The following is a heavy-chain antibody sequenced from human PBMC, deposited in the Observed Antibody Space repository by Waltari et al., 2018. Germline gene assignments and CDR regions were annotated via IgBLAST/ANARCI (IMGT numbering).Heavy chain of an antibody. Sequence: QVQLQESGPGLVKPSETLSLTCTVSGYSISRGYYWGWIRQPPGKGLEWIGSIYHSGSTYYNPSLKSRVTISVDTSKNQFSLKLSSVTAADTAVYYCATQDYDILTGYYKDYWGQGTLVTVSS. CDR3: ATQDYDILTGYYKDY. J-gene: IGHJ4*02. V-gene: IGHV4-38-2*02. CDR1: GYSISRGYY. D-gene: IGHD3-9*01. CDR2: IYHSGST.